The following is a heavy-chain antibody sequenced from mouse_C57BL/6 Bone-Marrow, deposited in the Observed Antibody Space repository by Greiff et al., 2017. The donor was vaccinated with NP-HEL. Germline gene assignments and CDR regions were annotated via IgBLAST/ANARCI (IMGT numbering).Heavy chain of an antibody. Sequence: QVQLQQSGAELVRPGASVTLSCQASGYTFTDYEMHWVKQTPVQGLEWIGAIAPETGVTAYHQKFEGKAILTADKSASTAYMELRSLTSEDSAVYYCSQSVDYWGQGTTLTVSS. V-gene: IGHV1-15*01. CDR1: GYTFTDYE. CDR2: IAPETGVT. J-gene: IGHJ2*01. CDR3: SQSVDY.